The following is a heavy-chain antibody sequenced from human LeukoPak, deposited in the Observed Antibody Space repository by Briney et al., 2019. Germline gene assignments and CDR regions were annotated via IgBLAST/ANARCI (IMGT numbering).Heavy chain of an antibody. D-gene: IGHD3-10*01. J-gene: IGHJ4*02. CDR1: GGSFSGYY. CDR2: INHSGST. CDR3: ARGGPDYYGSGSYYPYYFDY. V-gene: IGHV4-34*01. Sequence: PSETLSLTCAVYGGSFSGYYWSWIRQPPGEGLEWIGEINHSGSTNYNPSLKSRVTISVDTSKNQFSLKLSSVTAADTAVYYCARGGPDYYGSGSYYPYYFDYWGQGTLVTVSS.